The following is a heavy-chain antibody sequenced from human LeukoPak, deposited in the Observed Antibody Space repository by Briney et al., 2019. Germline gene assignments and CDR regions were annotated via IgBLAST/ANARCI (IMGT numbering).Heavy chain of an antibody. CDR2: IYYSGST. D-gene: IGHD1-26*01. CDR3: ARARRWELLES. Sequence: SETLSLTRNVSGGSVSSGSYYWSWIRQPPGKGLEWIGYIYYSGSTNYNPSLKSRVTISVDTSKNQFSLKLSSVTAADTAVYYCARARRWELLESWGQGTLVTVSS. J-gene: IGHJ5*02. V-gene: IGHV4-61*01. CDR1: GGSVSSGSYY.